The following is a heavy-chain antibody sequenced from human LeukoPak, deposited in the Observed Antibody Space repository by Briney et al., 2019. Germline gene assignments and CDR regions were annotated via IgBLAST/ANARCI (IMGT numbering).Heavy chain of an antibody. Sequence: GGSLRLSCAASGFTFSSYTMHWVRQAPGKGLEWVAVISYDGSNKYYADSVKGRFTISRDNSKNTLYLQMNSLRAEDTAVYYCARVVGATHFDYWGQGTLVTVSS. V-gene: IGHV3-30*04. CDR2: ISYDGSNK. CDR1: GFTFSSYT. J-gene: IGHJ4*02. D-gene: IGHD1-26*01. CDR3: ARVVGATHFDY.